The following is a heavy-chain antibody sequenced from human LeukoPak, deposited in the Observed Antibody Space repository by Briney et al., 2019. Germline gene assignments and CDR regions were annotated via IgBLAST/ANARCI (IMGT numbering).Heavy chain of an antibody. D-gene: IGHD6-13*01. CDR1: GGSISSYY. J-gene: IGHJ4*02. CDR3: ARTAAAGPLYYFDY. CDR2: IYYSGST. Sequence: SETLSLTCTVSGGSISSYYWSWIRQPPGKGLEWIGYIYYSGSTNYNPSLKSRVTMSVDTSKNQFSLKLSSVTAADTAVYYCARTAAAGPLYYFDYWGQGTLVTVSS. V-gene: IGHV4-59*12.